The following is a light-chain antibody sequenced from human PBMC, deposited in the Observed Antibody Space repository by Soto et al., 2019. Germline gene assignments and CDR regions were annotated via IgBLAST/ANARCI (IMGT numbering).Light chain of an antibody. CDR1: QSVGSTY. Sequence: DIVLTQSPGTLSLSPGERATLSCRASQSVGSTYLAWYQQQPGQAPRLLIYDASNRATGIPARFSGSGSGTDFTLTISRLEPEDFAVYYCQQYGSSPFGGGTKVDIK. J-gene: IGKJ4*01. CDR3: QQYGSSP. CDR2: DAS. V-gene: IGKV3-20*01.